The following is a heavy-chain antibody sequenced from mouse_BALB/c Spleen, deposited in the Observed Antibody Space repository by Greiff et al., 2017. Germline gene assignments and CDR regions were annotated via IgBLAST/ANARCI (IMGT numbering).Heavy chain of an antibody. V-gene: IGHV1-9*01. CDR3: AAYYGNSAMDY. Sequence: VQLQQSGAELMKPGASVKISCKATGYTFSSYWIEWVKQRPGHGLEWIGEILPGSGRTNYNEKFKGKATFTADTSSNTAYMQLSSLTSEDSAVYYCAAYYGNSAMDYWGQGTSVTVSS. CDR1: GYTFSSYW. J-gene: IGHJ4*01. D-gene: IGHD2-10*01. CDR2: ILPGSGRT.